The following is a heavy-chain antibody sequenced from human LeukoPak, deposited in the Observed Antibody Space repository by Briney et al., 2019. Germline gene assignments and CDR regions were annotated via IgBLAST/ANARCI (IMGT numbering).Heavy chain of an antibody. J-gene: IGHJ4*02. CDR3: ARAYSSSWSYFDY. Sequence: SETLSLTCAVSGGSISSSNWWSWVRQPPGKRLEWIGEIFHGGSTNYNPSLKSRVTISVDKSKNQFSLKLSSVTAADTAVYYCARAYSSSWSYFDYWGQGTLVTVSS. V-gene: IGHV4-4*02. D-gene: IGHD6-13*01. CDR1: GGSISSSNW. CDR2: IFHGGST.